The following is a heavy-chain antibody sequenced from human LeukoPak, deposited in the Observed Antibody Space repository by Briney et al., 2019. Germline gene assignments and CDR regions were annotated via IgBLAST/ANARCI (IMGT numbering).Heavy chain of an antibody. CDR2: ISTSSSTV. CDR3: AREGVGTGLDY. V-gene: IGHV3-48*01. Sequence: GGSLRLSCAVSGFTLSGYSMHWVRQAPGKGLEWISYISTSSSTVYYADSLKGRFTISSDNARDSLYLQMINLRAEDTAVYYCAREGVGTGLDYWGQGTLVTVSS. CDR1: GFTLSGYS. J-gene: IGHJ4*02. D-gene: IGHD1-26*01.